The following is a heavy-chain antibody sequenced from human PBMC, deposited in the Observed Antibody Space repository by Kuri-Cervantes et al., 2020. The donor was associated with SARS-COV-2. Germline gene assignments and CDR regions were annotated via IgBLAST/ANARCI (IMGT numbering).Heavy chain of an antibody. J-gene: IGHJ2*01. CDR2: IWYDGRNT. Sequence: GGSLRLSCASSGFTFSDYDMHWVRQAPGKGLEWVAVIWYDGRNTYYTGSVKGRFTISRDNAKNSLYLQMNSLRAEDTAVYYCARDVEGGDRYLDHWGRGTLVTVSS. CDR3: ARDVEGGDRYLDH. D-gene: IGHD2-21*02. V-gene: IGHV3-33*08. CDR1: GFTFSDYD.